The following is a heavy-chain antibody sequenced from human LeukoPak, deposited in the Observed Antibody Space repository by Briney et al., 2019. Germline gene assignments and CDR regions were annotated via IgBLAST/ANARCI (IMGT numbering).Heavy chain of an antibody. D-gene: IGHD1-14*01. CDR2: INPNSGGT. CDR3: VFWNQRRVFDY. J-gene: IGHJ4*02. CDR1: GYTFTGYY. Sequence: ASVKVSCKASGYTFTGYYMHWVRQAPGQGLEWMGRINPNSGGTNYAQKFQGRVTMTRDTSISTAYMELSRLRSDDTAVYYCVFWNQRRVFDYWGQGTLVTVSS. V-gene: IGHV1-2*02.